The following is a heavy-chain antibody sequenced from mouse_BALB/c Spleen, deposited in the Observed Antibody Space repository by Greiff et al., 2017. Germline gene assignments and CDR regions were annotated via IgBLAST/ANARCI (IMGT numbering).Heavy chain of an antibody. V-gene: IGHV5-9-4*01. J-gene: IGHJ4*01. CDR2: ISSGGSYT. CDR3: ARDGRMDY. D-gene: IGHD1-1*01. CDR1: GFTFSSYA. Sequence: EVQLVESGGGLVKPGGSLKLSCAASGFTFSSYAMSWVRQSPEKRLEWVAEISSGGSYTYYPDTVTGRFTISRDKAKNNLYLEMSSLRSEDTAMYYCARDGRMDYWGQGTSVTVSS.